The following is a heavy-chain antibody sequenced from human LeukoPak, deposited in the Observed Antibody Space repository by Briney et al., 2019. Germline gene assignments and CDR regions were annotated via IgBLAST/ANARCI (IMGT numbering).Heavy chain of an antibody. Sequence: GGSLRLSCAASRFTFGSYAMNLVRQAPGKGLEWVSLITGSVGSTYYADPVKGQFTISGENSKNTLYLQMNSLRAEDTAGYYCGKGSGPNYYGMDVWGKGTTVTVSS. V-gene: IGHV3-23*01. CDR2: ITGSVGST. CDR1: RFTFGSYA. CDR3: GKGSGPNYYGMDV. J-gene: IGHJ6*04. D-gene: IGHD2-15*01.